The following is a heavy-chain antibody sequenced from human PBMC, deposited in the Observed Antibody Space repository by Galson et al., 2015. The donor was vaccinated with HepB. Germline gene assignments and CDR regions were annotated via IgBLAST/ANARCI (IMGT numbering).Heavy chain of an antibody. J-gene: IGHJ6*02. CDR2: INPNSGGT. V-gene: IGHV1-2*04. CDR1: GYTFTGYY. Sequence: SVKVSCKVSGYTFTGYYMHWVRQAPGQGLEWMGWINPNSGGTNYAQKFQGWVAMTRDTSISTAYMELSRLRSDDTAVYYCARDQWATAMTSWYYYYGMDVWGQGTTVTVSS. CDR3: ARDQWATAMTSWYYYYGMDV. D-gene: IGHD5-18*01.